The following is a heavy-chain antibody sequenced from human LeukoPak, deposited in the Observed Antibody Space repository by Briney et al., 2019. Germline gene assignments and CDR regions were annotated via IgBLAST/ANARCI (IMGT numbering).Heavy chain of an antibody. V-gene: IGHV3-21*06. CDR2: VDTTSNYI. D-gene: IGHD3-16*01. Sequence: GGSLRLSCAASGFTFSSYTMNWVRQAPGKGLEWVSSVDTTSNYIYYADSVKGRFTISRDDAKNSVYLQMNSLRAEDTAVYFCTRDVEGGTFDIWGQGTTVTVSS. CDR1: GFTFSSYT. CDR3: TRDVEGGTFDI. J-gene: IGHJ3*02.